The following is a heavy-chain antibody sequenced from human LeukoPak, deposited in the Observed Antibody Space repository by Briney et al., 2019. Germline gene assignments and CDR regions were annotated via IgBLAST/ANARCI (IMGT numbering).Heavy chain of an antibody. CDR2: IWYDGSNK. V-gene: IGHV3-33*01. CDR1: GFTFSSYG. J-gene: IGHJ4*02. Sequence: PGRSLRLSCAASGFTFSSYGMHWVRQAPGKGLEWVAVIWYDGSNKYYVDSVKGRFTISRDNSKNTLYLQMNSLRAEDTAVYYCARAFVEMATDVWGQGTLVTVSS. D-gene: IGHD5-24*01. CDR3: ARAFVEMATDV.